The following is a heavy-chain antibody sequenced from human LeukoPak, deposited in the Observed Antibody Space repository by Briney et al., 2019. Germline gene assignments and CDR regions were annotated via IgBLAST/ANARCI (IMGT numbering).Heavy chain of an antibody. D-gene: IGHD3-22*01. Sequence: SETLSLTCTVSGGSISSGGYYWSWIRQPPGKGLEWIGYIYYSGSTNYNPSLKSRVTISVDTSKNQFSLKLSSVTAADTAVYYCARGSLYYYDSSGFDYWGQGTLVTVSS. V-gene: IGHV4-61*08. J-gene: IGHJ4*02. CDR2: IYYSGST. CDR1: GGSISSGGYY. CDR3: ARGSLYYYDSSGFDY.